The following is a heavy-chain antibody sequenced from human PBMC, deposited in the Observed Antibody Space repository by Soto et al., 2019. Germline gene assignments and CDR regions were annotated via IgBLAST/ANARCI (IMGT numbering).Heavy chain of an antibody. Sequence: GASVKVSCKVSGYTLTELSMHWVRQAPGKGLEWMGGFDPEDGETIYAQKFQGRVTMTEDTSTDTAYMELSSLRSEDTAVYYCATIFGATKNRMTYYDFWSGLDYWGQGTLVTV. CDR3: ATIFGATKNRMTYYDFWSGLDY. V-gene: IGHV1-24*01. CDR1: GYTLTELS. J-gene: IGHJ4*02. D-gene: IGHD3-3*01. CDR2: FDPEDGET.